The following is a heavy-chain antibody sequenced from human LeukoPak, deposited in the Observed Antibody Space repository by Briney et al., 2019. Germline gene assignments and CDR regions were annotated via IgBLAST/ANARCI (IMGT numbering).Heavy chain of an antibody. CDR3: AGDRAGYCGGDCYSF. CDR1: GGSISSSS. CDR2: VYPSGST. V-gene: IGHV4-4*07. D-gene: IGHD2-21*02. J-gene: IGHJ4*02. Sequence: SETLSLTCTVSGGSISSSSWTWIRQPAGKGLEWIGRVYPSGSTNYNSSLESRITVSLDTSKNQFSLKLSSVTAADTAVYYCAGDRAGYCGGDCYSFWGQGTLVTVSS.